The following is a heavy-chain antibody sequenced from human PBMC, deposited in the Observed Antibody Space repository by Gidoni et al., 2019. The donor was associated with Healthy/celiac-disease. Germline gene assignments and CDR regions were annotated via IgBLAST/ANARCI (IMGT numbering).Heavy chain of an antibody. CDR1: GGSISSYY. CDR2: IYYSGST. D-gene: IGHD6-19*01. CDR3: ARVRAVAGTDYYYYYMDV. V-gene: IGHV4-59*01. J-gene: IGHJ6*03. Sequence: QVQLQESGPGLVKHSETLSLTCPVSGGSISSYYWSWIRQPPGKGLEWIGYIYYSGSTNYNPSLKSRVTISVDTSRNQFSRKLSSVTAADTAVYYCARVRAVAGTDYYYYYMDVWGKGTTVTVSS.